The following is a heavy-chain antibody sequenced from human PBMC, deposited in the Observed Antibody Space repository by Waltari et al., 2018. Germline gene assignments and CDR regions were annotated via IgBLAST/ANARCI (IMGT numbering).Heavy chain of an antibody. D-gene: IGHD6-19*01. Sequence: EVQLLESGGGLVQPGGSLRLSCAASGFTFSSYAMSWVRQAPGKGLEWVSAISGSGGSTYYADSVKGRFTISRDNSKNTLYLQMNSLRAEDTAVYYCANPEYSSGWYGDYWGQGTLVTVSS. CDR2: ISGSGGST. CDR1: GFTFSSYA. CDR3: ANPEYSSGWYGDY. V-gene: IGHV3-23*01. J-gene: IGHJ4*02.